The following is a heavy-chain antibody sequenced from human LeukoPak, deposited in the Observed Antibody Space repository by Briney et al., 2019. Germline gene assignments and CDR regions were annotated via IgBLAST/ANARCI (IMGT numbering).Heavy chain of an antibody. CDR2: ISSSSSYI. CDR3: ASRPDIVGATYFDY. CDR1: GFTFSSYS. J-gene: IGHJ4*02. V-gene: IGHV3-21*01. Sequence: GGSLRLSCAASGFTFSSYSMNWVRQAPGKGLEWVSSISSSSSYIYYADSVKGRFTISRDNAKNSLYLQMNSLRAEDTAVYYCASRPDIVGATYFDYWGQGTLVTVSS. D-gene: IGHD1-26*01.